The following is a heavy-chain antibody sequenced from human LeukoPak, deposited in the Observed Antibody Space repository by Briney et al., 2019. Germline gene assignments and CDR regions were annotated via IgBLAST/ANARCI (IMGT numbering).Heavy chain of an antibody. CDR3: ARDLFPPYYYDSSGLDY. Sequence: GGSLRLSCAASGFTFSSYSRNWVRQAPGKGLEWVSSISSSSSYIYYADSVKGRFTISRDNAKNSLYLQMNSLRAEDTAVYYCARDLFPPYYYDSSGLDYWGQGTLVTVSS. V-gene: IGHV3-21*01. J-gene: IGHJ4*02. CDR1: GFTFSSYS. CDR2: ISSSSSYI. D-gene: IGHD3-22*01.